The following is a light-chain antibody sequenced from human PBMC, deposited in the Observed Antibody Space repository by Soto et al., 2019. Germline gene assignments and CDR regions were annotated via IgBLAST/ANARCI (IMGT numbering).Light chain of an antibody. Sequence: QAVVTQEPSFSVSPGGTVTLTCGLSSGSVSTSYYPSWYQQTPGQAPRTLIYSTNTRSSGVPDRLSGSILGNKAELTITGAQADDESDYYCVLYMGSGIWVFGGGTKLTVL. CDR1: SGSVSTSYY. J-gene: IGLJ3*02. CDR3: VLYMGSGIWV. V-gene: IGLV8-61*01. CDR2: STN.